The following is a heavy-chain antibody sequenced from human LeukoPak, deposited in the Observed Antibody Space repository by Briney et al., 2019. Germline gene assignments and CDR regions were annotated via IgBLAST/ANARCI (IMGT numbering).Heavy chain of an antibody. CDR1: GFTFNIYP. J-gene: IGHJ4*02. CDR3: AKSRIVDRRGYFDY. V-gene: IGHV3-23*01. D-gene: IGHD2-15*01. Sequence: GDSLTLSCVASGFTFNIYPMTWVRQSPGKGLEWVSTSGTSCETYYADSVQSPFTISRDDSKNTLKLQMHSLGAEDTAVYYCAKSRIVDRRGYFDYWGQGTLVTVSS. CDR2: SGTSCET.